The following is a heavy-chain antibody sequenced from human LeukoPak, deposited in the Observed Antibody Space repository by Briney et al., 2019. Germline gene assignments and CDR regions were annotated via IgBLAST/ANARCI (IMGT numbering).Heavy chain of an antibody. J-gene: IGHJ6*03. D-gene: IGHD2-2*01. CDR2: ISAYNGNT. V-gene: IGHV1-18*01. CDR1: GYTFTSYG. Sequence: GASVKVSCKASGYTFTSYGISWVRQAPGQGLEWMGWISAYNGNTNYAQKLQGRVTMTTDTSTSTAYMELRSLRSDDTAVYYCARGGSGLRVPAARHYYYYYMDVWGKGTTVTVSS. CDR3: ARGGSGLRVPAARHYYYYYMDV.